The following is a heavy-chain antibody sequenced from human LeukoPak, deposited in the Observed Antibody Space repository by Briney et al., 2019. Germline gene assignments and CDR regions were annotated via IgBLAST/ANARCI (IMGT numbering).Heavy chain of an antibody. V-gene: IGHV3-48*01. Sequence: QTGGSLRLSCAASEFTFSGYDMHWVRQAPGKGLEWVSCISSSGGSTYYADSVKGRFTISRDNSKNTLYLQMNSLRAEDTAVYYCARVRYYYDSSGYFGLDDYWGQGTLVTVSS. J-gene: IGHJ4*02. CDR1: EFTFSGYD. CDR2: ISSSGGST. CDR3: ARVRYYYDSSGYFGLDDY. D-gene: IGHD3-22*01.